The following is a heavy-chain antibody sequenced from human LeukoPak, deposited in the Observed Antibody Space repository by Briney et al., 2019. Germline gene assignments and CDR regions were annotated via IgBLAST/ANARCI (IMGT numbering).Heavy chain of an antibody. V-gene: IGHV3-30-3*01. Sequence: GGSLRLSCAASGLTFSSYAMHWVRQAPGKGLEWVAVISYDGSNKYYADSVKGRFTISRDNSKNTLYLQMNSLRAEDTAVYYCARDDILTGLDYWGQGTLVTVSS. CDR3: ARDDILTGLDY. CDR1: GLTFSSYA. CDR2: ISYDGSNK. D-gene: IGHD3-9*01. J-gene: IGHJ4*02.